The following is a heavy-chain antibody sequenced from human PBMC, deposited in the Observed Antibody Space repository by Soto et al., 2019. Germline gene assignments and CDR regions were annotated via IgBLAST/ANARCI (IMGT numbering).Heavy chain of an antibody. J-gene: IGHJ4*02. CDR2: IYPGDSDT. V-gene: IGHV5-51*01. Sequence: GESLKISCQASGYSFISSSIGWVRQMPGKGLEWMGIIYPGDSDTRYSPSFQGQVTISADKSTSTAYLQWSSLKASDTATSYCARMMAASGTAFDYWGQGALVTVS. D-gene: IGHD6-13*01. CDR1: GYSFISSS. CDR3: ARMMAASGTAFDY.